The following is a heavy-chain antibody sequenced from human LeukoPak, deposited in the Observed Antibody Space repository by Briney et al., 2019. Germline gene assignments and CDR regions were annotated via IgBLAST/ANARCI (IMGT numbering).Heavy chain of an antibody. CDR1: GGSISSGDYY. Sequence: PSQTLSLTCTVSGGSISSGDYYWSWIRQPPGKGLEWIGYIYYSGSTYYNPSLKSRVTISVDTSKNQFSLKLSSVTAAVTAVYYCARVKVESDSSGYYYLDYRGQETLVTVSS. D-gene: IGHD3-22*01. J-gene: IGHJ4*02. V-gene: IGHV4-30-4*01. CDR3: ARVKVESDSSGYYYLDY. CDR2: IYYSGST.